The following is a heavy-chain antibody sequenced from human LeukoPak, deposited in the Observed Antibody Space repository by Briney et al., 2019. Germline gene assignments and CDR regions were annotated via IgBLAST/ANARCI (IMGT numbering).Heavy chain of an antibody. J-gene: IGHJ4*02. CDR1: GFTFSSYS. CDR2: ISSSSSYI. V-gene: IGHV3-21*05. CDR3: ARDQPRGTIFGVVAQAGEFDY. Sequence: GGSLRLSCAASGFTFSSYSMNWVRQAPGKGLEWVSYISSSSSYIYYADSVKGRFTISRDNAKNSLYLQMNSLRAEDTAVYYCARDQPRGTIFGVVAQAGEFDYWGQGTLVTVSS. D-gene: IGHD3-3*01.